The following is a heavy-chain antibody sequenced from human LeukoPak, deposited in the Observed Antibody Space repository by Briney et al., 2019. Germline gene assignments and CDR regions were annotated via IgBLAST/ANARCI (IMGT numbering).Heavy chain of an antibody. J-gene: IGHJ4*02. V-gene: IGHV4-31*03. CDR2: IYYSGST. CDR1: GGSISSGGYY. D-gene: IGHD6-19*01. CDR3: ARDLGSSGWYLSQDY. Sequence: SQTLSLTCTVSGGSISSGGYYWSWIRQHPGKGLEWIGYIYYSGSTYYNPSLKSRVTISVDTSKNQFSLKLSSVTAADTAVYYCARDLGSSGWYLSQDYWGQGTLVTVSS.